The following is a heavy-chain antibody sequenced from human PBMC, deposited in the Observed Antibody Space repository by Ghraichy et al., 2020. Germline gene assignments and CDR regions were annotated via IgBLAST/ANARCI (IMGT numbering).Heavy chain of an antibody. CDR1: GGSVSSGSYY. J-gene: IGHJ6*02. CDR3: ARDNDILTGYSGMGMDV. D-gene: IGHD3-9*01. Sequence: SETLSLTCTVSGGSVSSGSYYWSWIRQPPGKGLEWIGYIYYSGSTNYNPSLKSRVTISVDTSKNQFSLKLSSVTAADTAVYYCARDNDILTGYSGMGMDVWGQGTTVTVSS. CDR2: IYYSGST. V-gene: IGHV4-61*01.